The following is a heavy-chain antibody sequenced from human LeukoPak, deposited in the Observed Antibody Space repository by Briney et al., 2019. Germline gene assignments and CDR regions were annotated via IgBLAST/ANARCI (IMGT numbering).Heavy chain of an antibody. V-gene: IGHV1-18*01. D-gene: IGHD2-2*01. J-gene: IGHJ6*03. CDR2: ISAYNGNT. Sequence: ASVKVSCKASGYTFTSYGISWVRQAPGQGLEWMGWISAYNGNTNYAQKLQGRVTMTTDTSTSTAYMELRSLRSDDTAVYYCARDLSLEGKLNCSSTSCRPDGPYYYYYYMDVWGKGTTDTISS. CDR1: GYTFTSYG. CDR3: ARDLSLEGKLNCSSTSCRPDGPYYYYYYMDV.